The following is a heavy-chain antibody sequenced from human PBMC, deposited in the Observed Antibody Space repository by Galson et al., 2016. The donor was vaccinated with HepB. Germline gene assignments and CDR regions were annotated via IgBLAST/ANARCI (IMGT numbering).Heavy chain of an antibody. CDR2: INPNSGDT. D-gene: IGHD6-19*01. CDR1: GYTLTGYD. V-gene: IGHV1-2*02. Sequence: SVKVSCKASGYTLTGYDMHWVRQAPGQGLEWMGRINPNSGDTNYTEKFQGRVTITRDKSNSTAYMELTTLEPEDTAVYDCARTYTSDWYPYWGQGTRVTVSS. CDR3: ARTYTSDWYPY. J-gene: IGHJ4*02.